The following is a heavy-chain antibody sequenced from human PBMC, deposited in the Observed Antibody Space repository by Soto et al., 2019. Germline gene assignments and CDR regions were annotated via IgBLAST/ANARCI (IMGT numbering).Heavy chain of an antibody. CDR3: AKGSGSSSWVEDNFDY. V-gene: IGHV3-23*01. J-gene: IGHJ4*02. D-gene: IGHD6-13*01. CDR2: ISGSGGST. CDR1: GFTFSSYA. Sequence: EVQLLESGGGLVQPGGSLRLSCAASGFTFSSYAMSWVRQAPGKGLEWVSAISGSGGSTYYADSVKGRFTISRDNSKNTLYMQMNSLKAENTAVYYCAKGSGSSSWVEDNFDYWGQGALVTVSS.